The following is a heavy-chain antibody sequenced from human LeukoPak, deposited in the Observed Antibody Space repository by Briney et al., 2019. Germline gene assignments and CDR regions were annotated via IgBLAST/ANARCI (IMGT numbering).Heavy chain of an antibody. CDR1: GGSISSGGYS. Sequence: SETLSLTCAVSGGSISSGGYSWSWIRQLPGKGLEWIGYIYHSGSTYYNPSLKSRVTISVDRSKNQFSLKLSSVTAADTAVYYCAGLVGRYSSGLYYYYFDYWGQGTLVTVSS. D-gene: IGHD3-22*01. V-gene: IGHV4-30-2*01. CDR2: IYHSGST. J-gene: IGHJ4*02. CDR3: AGLVGRYSSGLYYYYFDY.